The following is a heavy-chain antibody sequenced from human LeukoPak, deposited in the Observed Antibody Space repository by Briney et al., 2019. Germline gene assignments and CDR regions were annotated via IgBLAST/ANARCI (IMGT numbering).Heavy chain of an antibody. CDR3: ATAKGGTYYWSFDY. CDR2: IDPSDSYT. V-gene: IGHV5-10-1*01. D-gene: IGHD1-26*01. CDR1: GYSFTSYW. Sequence: GESLRISCKGSGYSFTSYWISWVRQMPGKGLEWMGRIDPSDSYTNYSPSFQGHVSISVDKTISTAYLQWSSLKASDTAMYYCATAKGGTYYWSFDYWGQGTLVTVSS. J-gene: IGHJ4*02.